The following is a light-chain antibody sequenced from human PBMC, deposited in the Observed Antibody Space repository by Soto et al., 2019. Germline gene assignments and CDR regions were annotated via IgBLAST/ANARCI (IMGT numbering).Light chain of an antibody. V-gene: IGLV6-57*01. CDR2: DDN. Sequence: NFMLTQPHSVSESPGKTVTISCTRSSGSIASNYVQWYQQRPGSSPTTVIYDDNQRPSGVPDRFSGSIDSSSNSASLTISGPKTEDGADYYCQSYDSSNVVFGGGTKLTVL. CDR3: QSYDSSNVV. CDR1: SGSIASNY. J-gene: IGLJ2*01.